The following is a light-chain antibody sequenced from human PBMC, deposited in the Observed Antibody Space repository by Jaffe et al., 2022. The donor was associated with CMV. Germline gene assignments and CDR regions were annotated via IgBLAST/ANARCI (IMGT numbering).Light chain of an antibody. CDR3: QVWERTSHHYV. CDR1: DIESNS. V-gene: IGLV3-21*01. J-gene: IGLJ1*01. CDR2: YDS. Sequence: SYVLTQPPSVSVAPGKTATITCGGDDIESNSVHWYQQKPGQAPVLVMNYDSDRPLGIPERFSGSNSGNAATLTISRVEAGDEGDYYCQVWERTSHHYVFGPGTTVTVL.